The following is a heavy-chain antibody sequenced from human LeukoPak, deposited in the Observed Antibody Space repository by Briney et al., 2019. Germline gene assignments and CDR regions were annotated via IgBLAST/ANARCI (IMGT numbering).Heavy chain of an antibody. Sequence: GGSLRLSCAASGFTFSSYEMNWVRQAPGKGLEWVSYISSSGSTIYYADSVKGRFTISRDNAKNPLYLQMNSLRAEDTAVYYCARDCTNGVCVKQFDYWGQGTLVTVSS. CDR3: ARDCTNGVCVKQFDY. CDR2: ISSSGSTI. V-gene: IGHV3-48*03. D-gene: IGHD2-8*01. J-gene: IGHJ4*02. CDR1: GFTFSSYE.